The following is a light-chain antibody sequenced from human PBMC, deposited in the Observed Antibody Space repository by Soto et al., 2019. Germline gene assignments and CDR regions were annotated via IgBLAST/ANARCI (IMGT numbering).Light chain of an antibody. CDR1: QSVSNS. J-gene: IGKJ5*01. Sequence: EIVLTQSPGTLSLSPGERATLSCRASQSVSNSLAWYQQKPGQAPRLLISGASRRATAIPGRFSASGSGTDFTLTISRLEPEDFAVYYCQQYGTSPPITFGQGTRLEIK. V-gene: IGKV3-20*01. CDR2: GAS. CDR3: QQYGTSPPIT.